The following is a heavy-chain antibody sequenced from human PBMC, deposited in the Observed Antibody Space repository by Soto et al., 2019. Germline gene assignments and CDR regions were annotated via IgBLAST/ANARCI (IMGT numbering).Heavy chain of an antibody. J-gene: IGHJ4*02. Sequence: QVHLVESGGGVVQPGRSLRLSCAASGFDFSIYGMHWVRQAPGKGMEWVAVLGHDGNNADYAESVKGRLTISRDNSKNNHYLQMNRLTADDTAVYYCARYRDIVVTGPWKHHFDYWGQGTPVTVSS. V-gene: IGHV3-33*01. CDR3: ARYRDIVVTGPWKHHFDY. D-gene: IGHD3-9*01. CDR1: GFDFSIYG. CDR2: LGHDGNNA.